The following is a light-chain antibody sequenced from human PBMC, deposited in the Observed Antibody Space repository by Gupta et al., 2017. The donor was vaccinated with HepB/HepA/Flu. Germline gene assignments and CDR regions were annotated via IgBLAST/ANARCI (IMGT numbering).Light chain of an antibody. J-gene: IGLJ2*01. CDR3: QAWDRNTAV. Sequence: SYDLTQQPSVSVSPGQTASIVCSGDKLRNKYVFWYQQKPGQSPMVVIYQDSQRPSKIPERFSGSNSGDTATLTIGGTQALDEADYYCQAWDRNTAVFGGGTKLTVL. CDR2: QDS. CDR1: KLRNKY. V-gene: IGLV3-1*01.